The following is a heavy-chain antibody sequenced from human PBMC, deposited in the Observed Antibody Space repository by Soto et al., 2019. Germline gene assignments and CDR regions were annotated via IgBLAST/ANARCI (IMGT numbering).Heavy chain of an antibody. CDR2: ISGSGGST. Sequence: EVQLLESGGGLVQPGGSLRLSCAASGFTFSSYAMSWVRQAPGKGLEWVSAISGSGGSTYYADSVKGRFTISRDNSKNTPYLQMNSLRAEDTAVYYCAKDYTATMVRGGYYYYYGMDVWGQGTTVTVSS. V-gene: IGHV3-23*01. J-gene: IGHJ6*02. CDR3: AKDYTATMVRGGYYYYYGMDV. CDR1: GFTFSSYA. D-gene: IGHD3-10*01.